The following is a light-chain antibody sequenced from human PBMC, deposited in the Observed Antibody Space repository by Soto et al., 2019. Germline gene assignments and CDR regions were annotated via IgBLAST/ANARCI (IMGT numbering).Light chain of an antibody. Sequence: QSVLTQPPSVSAAPGQKVTISCSGSSSNIGGNSVSRYQQLPGTAPKLLIYDDNKRPSGIPDRFSGSKSGTSATLGITGFQTGDEADYYCASWDSSLSAYVFGTGTKVTVL. V-gene: IGLV1-51*01. CDR2: DDN. J-gene: IGLJ1*01. CDR1: SSNIGGNS. CDR3: ASWDSSLSAYV.